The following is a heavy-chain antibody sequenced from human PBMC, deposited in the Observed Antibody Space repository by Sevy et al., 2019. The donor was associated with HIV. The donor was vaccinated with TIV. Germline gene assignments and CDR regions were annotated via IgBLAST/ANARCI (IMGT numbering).Heavy chain of an antibody. D-gene: IGHD6-13*01. CDR2: INQDGSVK. J-gene: IGHJ4*02. CDR3: VRAIAAAGSF. V-gene: IGHV3-7*01. Sequence: GGSLRLSCAASGFTLNSYWMSWVRQAPGKGLEWVANINQDGSVKYYVDSVKGPFTISRDNARNSLYLRMNSLRAEDPALYYCVRAIAAAGSFWGQGTLVTVSS. CDR1: GFTLNSYW.